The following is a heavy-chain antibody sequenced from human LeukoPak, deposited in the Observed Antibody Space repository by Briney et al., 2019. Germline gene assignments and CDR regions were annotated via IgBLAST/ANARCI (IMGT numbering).Heavy chain of an antibody. V-gene: IGHV4-4*07. CDR1: GGSISSNY. Sequence: SETLSLNCTVSGGSISSNYWSSIRPPAGKGLEWIRRIYTNQSTNSHPSLNSRVTMSADTSKNQFSLKLSSGTAADTAVYYCARDPAGEYCSGGSCYSEYYYYGMDVWGQGTTVTVSS. J-gene: IGHJ6*02. CDR2: IYTNQST. CDR3: ARDPAGEYCSGGSCYSEYYYYGMDV. D-gene: IGHD2-15*01.